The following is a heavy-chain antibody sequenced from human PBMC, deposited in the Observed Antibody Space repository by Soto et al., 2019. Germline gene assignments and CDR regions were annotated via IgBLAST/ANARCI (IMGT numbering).Heavy chain of an antibody. CDR3: ASYDTSGYYV. D-gene: IGHD3-22*01. CDR2: INHSGST. J-gene: IGHJ4*02. Sequence: QVQLQQWGAGLLKPSETLSLTCAVYGGSFSGYYWSWFRQPPGKGLEWIGEINHSGSTNYNPSLKSRVTISVDTSNNQFSLKLSFVTAADTAVYYCASYDTSGYYVGGQGTLVTVSS. V-gene: IGHV4-34*01. CDR1: GGSFSGYY.